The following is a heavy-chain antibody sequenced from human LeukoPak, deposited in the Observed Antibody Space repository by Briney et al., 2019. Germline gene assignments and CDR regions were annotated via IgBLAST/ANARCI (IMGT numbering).Heavy chain of an antibody. J-gene: IGHJ4*02. CDR1: GGSISSGGYS. CDR2: IYHSGST. D-gene: IGHD4-17*01. V-gene: IGHV4-30-2*01. Sequence: PSQTLSLTCAVSGGSISSGGYSWSWIRQPPGKGLEWIGYIYHSGSTYYNPSLKSRVTISVDRSKNQFSLKLSSVTAADTAVYYCARSYGDYATFDYWGQGTLVTVSS. CDR3: ARSYGDYATFDY.